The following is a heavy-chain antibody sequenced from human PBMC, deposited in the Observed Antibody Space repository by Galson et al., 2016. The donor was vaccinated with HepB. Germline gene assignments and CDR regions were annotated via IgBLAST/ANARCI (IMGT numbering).Heavy chain of an antibody. Sequence: SLRLSCAASGFTFNYYAMTWVRQAPGKGLEWVSAISGTGGSTYYADSVKGRFTISRDNSNNTLYLQMNSLRGEDTAVYFCAKDESPSDSRGYSDWGQGTLVTVSS. CDR1: GFTFNYYA. CDR3: AKDESPSDSRGYSD. J-gene: IGHJ4*02. CDR2: ISGTGGST. D-gene: IGHD3-22*01. V-gene: IGHV3-23*01.